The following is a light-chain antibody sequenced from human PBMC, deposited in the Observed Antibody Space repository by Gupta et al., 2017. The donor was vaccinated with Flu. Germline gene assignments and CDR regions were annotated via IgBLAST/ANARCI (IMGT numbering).Light chain of an antibody. CDR3: QSADSTGSSVL. Sequence: SYALAQLPSMSVSPGQTARLTCPGDSLATQFAYWHRQKPGRAPVMIIYKSTERASGIPRRFSGSTSGTLATLTISGVEAEDEADYYCQSADSTGSSVLFGGGTKLTVL. J-gene: IGLJ2*01. V-gene: IGLV3-25*02. CDR2: KST. CDR1: SLATQF.